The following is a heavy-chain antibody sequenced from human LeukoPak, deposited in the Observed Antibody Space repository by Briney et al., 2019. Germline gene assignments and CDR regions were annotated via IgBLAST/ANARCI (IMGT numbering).Heavy chain of an antibody. CDR1: GGTFSSYA. J-gene: IGHJ5*02. V-gene: IGHV1-69*13. CDR3: AKEGGLGRPRLYNWFDP. Sequence: SVKVSCKASGGTFSSYAISWVRQAPGQGLEWMGGIIPIFGTANYAQKFQGRVTITADESTSTAYMELSSLRSEDTAVYYCAKEGGLGRPRLYNWFDPWGQGTLVTVSS. CDR2: IIPIFGTA. D-gene: IGHD1-26*01.